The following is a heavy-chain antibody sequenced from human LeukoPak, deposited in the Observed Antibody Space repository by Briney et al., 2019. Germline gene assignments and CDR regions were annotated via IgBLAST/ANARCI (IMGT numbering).Heavy chain of an antibody. CDR3: ARPGGSYYYYWFDP. CDR1: GGSISSYY. Sequence: SETLSLTCTVSGGSISSYYWSWVRQPPGKGLEWIGFVYYTGSTNYSPSLKSRVTISVDTSKNQFSLKLRSVTAADTAVYYCARPGGSYYYYWFDPWGQGTLVTVSS. CDR2: VYYTGST. J-gene: IGHJ5*02. V-gene: IGHV4-59*12. D-gene: IGHD1-26*01.